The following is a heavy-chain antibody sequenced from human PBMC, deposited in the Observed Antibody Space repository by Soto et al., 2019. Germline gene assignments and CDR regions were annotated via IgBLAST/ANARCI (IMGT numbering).Heavy chain of an antibody. CDR3: ARDHKTGYFYDSSGTPCYYGMDV. CDR2: ISSSGSTI. V-gene: IGHV3-11*01. D-gene: IGHD3-22*01. J-gene: IGHJ6*02. CDR1: GFTFSDYY. Sequence: GGSLRLSCAASGFTFSDYYMSWIRQAPGKGLEWVSYISSSGSTIYYADSVKGRFTISRDNAKNSLYLQMNSLRAEDTAVYYCARDHKTGYFYDSSGTPCYYGMDVWGQGTTVTVSS.